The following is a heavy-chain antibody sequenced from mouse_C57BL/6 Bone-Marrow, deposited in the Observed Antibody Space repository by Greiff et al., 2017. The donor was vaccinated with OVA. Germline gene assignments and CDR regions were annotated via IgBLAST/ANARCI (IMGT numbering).Heavy chain of an antibody. CDR1: GFTFSSYA. J-gene: IGHJ2*01. V-gene: IGHV5-6*01. CDR2: ISSGGSYT. Sequence: EVHRVESGGGLVKPGGSLKLSCAASGFTFSSYAMSWVRQTPDKRLEWVATISSGGSYTYYPDSVKGRFTISRDNAKNNLYLQMSHLKSEDTAMYSCARHSRSDYWGQGTTLTVSS. CDR3: ARHSRSDY.